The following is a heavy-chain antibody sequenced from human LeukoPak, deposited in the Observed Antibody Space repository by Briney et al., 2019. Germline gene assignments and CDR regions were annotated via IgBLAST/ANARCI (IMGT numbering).Heavy chain of an antibody. J-gene: IGHJ5*02. D-gene: IGHD3-22*01. Sequence: QPGGSLRLSCAASGFTFSDYSMNWVRRAPGKVLEWVSYISSSSSTIYYADSVKGRFTISRDNAKNSLYLQLNSLRAEDTAVYYCARVLHKRNYDSSDYYGSWGQGTLVTVSS. V-gene: IGHV3-48*01. CDR3: ARVLHKRNYDSSDYYGS. CDR1: GFTFSDYS. CDR2: ISSSSSTI.